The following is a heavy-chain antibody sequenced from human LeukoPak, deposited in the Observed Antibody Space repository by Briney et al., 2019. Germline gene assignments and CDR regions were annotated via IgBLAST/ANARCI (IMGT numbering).Heavy chain of an antibody. D-gene: IGHD3-22*01. J-gene: IGHJ3*02. CDR2: INHSGST. Sequence: SETLSLTCAVYGGSFSGYYWSWIRQPPGKGLEWIGEINHSGSTNYNPSLKSRVTISVDTSKNQFSLKLSSVTAADTAVYYCASRAPTMIVARPQQTGAFDIWGQGTMVTVSS. CDR1: GGSFSGYY. CDR3: ASRAPTMIVARPQQTGAFDI. V-gene: IGHV4-34*01.